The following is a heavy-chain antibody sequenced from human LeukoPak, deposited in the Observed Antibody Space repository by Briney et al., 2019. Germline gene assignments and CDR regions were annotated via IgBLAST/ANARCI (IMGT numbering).Heavy chain of an antibody. CDR2: IIPIFGTA. D-gene: IGHD1-26*01. J-gene: IGHJ4*02. V-gene: IGHV1-69*13. Sequence: ASVKVSCKASGGTFSSYAISWVRQAPGQGLEWMGGIIPIFGTANYAQKFQGRVTITADESTSTAYMELSSLRSEDTAVYYCASRSIRGGSYLEYDYWGQGTLVTVSS. CDR3: ASRSIRGGSYLEYDY. CDR1: GGTFSSYA.